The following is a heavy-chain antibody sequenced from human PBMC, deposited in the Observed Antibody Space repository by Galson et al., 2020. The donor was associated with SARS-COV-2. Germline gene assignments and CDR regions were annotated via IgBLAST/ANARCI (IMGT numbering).Heavy chain of an antibody. CDR2: LSGSGGST. CDR3: ARALRGVTYWYFDL. CDR1: GLTFSNSA. V-gene: IGHV3-23*01. Sequence: GGSLRPSCAASGLTFSNSAMTWVRQAPGRGLEWVSALSGSGGSTFYADSVKGRFTISRDNSKNTLYLQMNSLRAEDTAVYSCARALRGVTYWYFDLWGRGTLVTVSS. J-gene: IGHJ2*01. D-gene: IGHD5-12*01.